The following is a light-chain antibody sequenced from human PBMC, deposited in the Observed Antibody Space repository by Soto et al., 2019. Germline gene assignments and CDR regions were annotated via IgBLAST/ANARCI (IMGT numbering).Light chain of an antibody. J-gene: IGKJ1*01. V-gene: IGKV1-39*01. CDR3: QHYNSYGT. CDR2: AAS. Sequence: DIQMTQSPSSLSASVGDRVTITCRASQSISSYLNWYQQKPGKAPKLLIYAASSLQSGVPSRFSGSGSGTDFTLTISRLQPDDFATYYCQHYNSYGTFGQGTKVDIK. CDR1: QSISSY.